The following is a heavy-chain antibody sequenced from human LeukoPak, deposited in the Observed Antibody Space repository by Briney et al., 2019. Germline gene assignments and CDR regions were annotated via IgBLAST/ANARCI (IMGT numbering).Heavy chain of an antibody. Sequence: GGSLRLSCAASGFTFSSYAMSWVRQAPGKGLEWVSAISGSGGSTYYADSVKGRFTISRDNSKNTLYPQMNSLRAEDTAVYYCAKDDLYYYDSSGYSAYYYYYYGMDVWGQGTTVTVSS. J-gene: IGHJ6*02. CDR2: ISGSGGST. V-gene: IGHV3-23*01. CDR1: GFTFSSYA. D-gene: IGHD3-22*01. CDR3: AKDDLYYYDSSGYSAYYYYYYGMDV.